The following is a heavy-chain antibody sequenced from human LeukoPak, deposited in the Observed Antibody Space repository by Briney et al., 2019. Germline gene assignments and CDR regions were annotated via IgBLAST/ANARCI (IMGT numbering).Heavy chain of an antibody. Sequence: GGSLRLSCGASGFTFRSYGMNWVRQAPGKGLEWVAVIWYDGSHKYYADSAKGRFTISRDNAKNTVSLQMDSLRVEDTALYYCARDLGGCGDRFCSYYFDHWGQGIQVTVSS. CDR2: IWYDGSHK. V-gene: IGHV3-33*01. CDR1: GFTFRSYG. J-gene: IGHJ4*02. CDR3: ARDLGGCGDRFCSYYFDH. D-gene: IGHD2-21*02.